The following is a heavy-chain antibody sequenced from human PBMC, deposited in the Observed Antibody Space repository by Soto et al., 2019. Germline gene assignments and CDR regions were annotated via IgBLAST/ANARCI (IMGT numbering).Heavy chain of an antibody. V-gene: IGHV4-34*01. CDR1: GGSFSGYY. Sequence: SETLSLTCAVYGGSFSGYYWSWIRQPPGKGLEWIGEINHSGSTNYNPSLKSRVTTSVDTSKNQFSLKLSSVTAADTAVYYCARGLKYYDFWSGYNYYFDYWGQGTLVTVSS. CDR3: ARGLKYYDFWSGYNYYFDY. J-gene: IGHJ4*02. CDR2: INHSGST. D-gene: IGHD3-3*01.